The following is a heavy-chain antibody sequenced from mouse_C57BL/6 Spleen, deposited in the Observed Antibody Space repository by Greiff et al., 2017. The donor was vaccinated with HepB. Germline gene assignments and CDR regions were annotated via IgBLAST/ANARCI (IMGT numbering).Heavy chain of an antibody. J-gene: IGHJ4*01. CDR2: IYPRSGNT. V-gene: IGHV1-81*01. CDR1: GYTFTSYG. CDR3: ARIEDYSNLYAMDY. Sequence: QVQLQQSGAELARPGASVKLSCKASGYTFTSYGISWVKQRPGQGLEWIGEIYPRSGNTYYNEKFKGKATLTADKSSSTAYMELRSLTSEDSAVYFCARIEDYSNLYAMDYWGQGTSVTVSS. D-gene: IGHD2-5*01.